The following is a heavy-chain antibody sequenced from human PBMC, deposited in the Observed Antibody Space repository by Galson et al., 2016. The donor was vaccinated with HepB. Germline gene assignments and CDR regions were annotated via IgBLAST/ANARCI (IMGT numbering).Heavy chain of an antibody. J-gene: IGHJ5*02. CDR1: GGSISSSIYY. CDR2: IYYSGNT. CDR3: ARQSGHDFWSGSTQPNWFDP. D-gene: IGHD3-3*01. V-gene: IGHV4-39*01. Sequence: ETLSLTCTVSGGSISSSIYYWGWIRQPPGKGLEWIGSIYYSGNTHYNPSLKSRVTISVDTSKNQFSLKLSSVTAADTAVYYCARQSGHDFWSGSTQPNWFDPWGQGTLVTVSS.